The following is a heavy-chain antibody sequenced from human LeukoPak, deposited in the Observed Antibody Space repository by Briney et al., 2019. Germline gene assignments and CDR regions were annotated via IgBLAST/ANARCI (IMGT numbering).Heavy chain of an antibody. V-gene: IGHV1-2*04. CDR1: GYTFTGYY. Sequence: ASVKVSCKASGYTFTGYYMHWVRQAPGQGLEWMGWINPNSGGTNYAQKFQGWVTMTRDTSISTAYMELSRLRSDDTAVYYCARDLISWYRPEVMAGIFDIWGQGTMVTVSS. D-gene: IGHD6-13*01. J-gene: IGHJ3*02. CDR3: ARDLISWYRPEVMAGIFDI. CDR2: INPNSGGT.